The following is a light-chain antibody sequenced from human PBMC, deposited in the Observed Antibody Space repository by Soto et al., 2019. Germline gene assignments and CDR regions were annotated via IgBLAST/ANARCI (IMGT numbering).Light chain of an antibody. CDR1: SGSIASND. J-gene: IGLJ3*02. V-gene: IGLV6-57*01. CDR2: EDN. Sequence: NFMLTQPHSVSESPGKTVIISCTRSSGSIASNDVQWYQQRPGSSPTTVIYEDNERPSGVTDRFSGSIDSSSNSASLTFSGLETEDEADYYCQSYDATNQVFGGGTKLTVL. CDR3: QSYDATNQV.